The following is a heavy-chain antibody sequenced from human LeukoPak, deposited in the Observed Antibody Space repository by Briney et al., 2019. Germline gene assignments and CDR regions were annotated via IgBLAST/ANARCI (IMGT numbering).Heavy chain of an antibody. V-gene: IGHV3-48*03. CDR3: VRGGTLEYFQH. CDR1: GFTLSSYA. J-gene: IGHJ1*01. Sequence: TGGSLRLSCAASGFTLSSYAITWVRQAPGKGLEWVSAISGSGSTIYYADSVKGRFTISRDNAKNSLYLQMNSLRAEDTAVYYCVRGGTLEYFQHWGQGTLVTVSS. CDR2: ISGSGSTI.